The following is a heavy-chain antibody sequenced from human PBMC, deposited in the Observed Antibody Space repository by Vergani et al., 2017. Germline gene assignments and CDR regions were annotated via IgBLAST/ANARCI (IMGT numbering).Heavy chain of an antibody. J-gene: IGHJ4*02. CDR3: AKDDYGSYPLDY. CDR1: GSTFSSYA. Sequence: EVQLLESGGGLAQPGGSLRLSCAASGSTFSSYAMNWVRQAPGKGLEWVSYISRSSSTIYYADSVKGRFTISRDNAKNTLYLQMNSLRAEDTAVYYCAKDDYGSYPLDYWGQGTLVTVSS. V-gene: IGHV3-48*01. CDR2: ISRSSSTI. D-gene: IGHD4-11*01.